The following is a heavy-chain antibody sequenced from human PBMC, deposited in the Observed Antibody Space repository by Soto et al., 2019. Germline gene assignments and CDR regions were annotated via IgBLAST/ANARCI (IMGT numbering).Heavy chain of an antibody. CDR1: GVSFSGYY. CDR2: INHSGST. V-gene: IGHV4-34*01. CDR3: AREPSQNDRSYYGVDV. Sequence: QVQLQQWGAGLLKPSETLSLTCGVYGVSFSGYYWNWIRQPPGKGLEWIGEINHSGSTNYNPSLKSRVTMSADPSKNQFSLKLTSVTAADTALYYCAREPSQNDRSYYGVDVWGQGTTVTVSS. J-gene: IGHJ6*02.